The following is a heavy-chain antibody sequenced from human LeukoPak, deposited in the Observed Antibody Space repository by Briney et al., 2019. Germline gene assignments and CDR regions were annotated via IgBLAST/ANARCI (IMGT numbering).Heavy chain of an antibody. CDR3: AKVLSGSQDY. D-gene: IGHD1-26*01. CDR2: IGGGGENT. Sequence: GGSLRLSCACSGFSFSSYALSWVRQAPGKALEWVSTIGGGGENTYYADSVKGRFIISRDNSKNTFYLQMNSLRAEDTAVYYCAKVLSGSQDYWGQGTLVTVFS. V-gene: IGHV3-23*01. J-gene: IGHJ4*02. CDR1: GFSFSSYA.